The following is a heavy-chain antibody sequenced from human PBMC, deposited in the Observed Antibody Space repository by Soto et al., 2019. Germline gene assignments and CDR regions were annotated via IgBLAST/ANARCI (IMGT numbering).Heavy chain of an antibody. Sequence: SETLSLTCTVSGGPVSSGSHYWTWIRQPPGKGLEWLGHIYYSGTTNYTPPLKSRITISVDTSWNQFSLKLSSVTAAATAVYFCARTDCTTTACQAQGIDVRGRGTTVAVSS. J-gene: IGHJ6*02. D-gene: IGHD4-4*01. CDR3: ARTDCTTTACQAQGIDV. CDR2: IYYSGTT. CDR1: GGPVSSGSHY. V-gene: IGHV4-61*01.